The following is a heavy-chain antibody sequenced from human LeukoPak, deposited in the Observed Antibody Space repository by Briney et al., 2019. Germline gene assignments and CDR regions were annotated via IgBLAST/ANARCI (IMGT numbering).Heavy chain of an antibody. D-gene: IGHD2-2*01. CDR2: ISSSSSYI. J-gene: IGHJ4*02. Sequence: GGSLRLSCAASGFTFSSYSMNWVRQAPGKGLEWVSSISSSSSYIYYADSVKGRFTISRDNAKNSLYLQMNSLRAEDTAVYYCARSCSSTSCLDHWGQGTLVTVSS. CDR3: ARSCSSTSCLDH. V-gene: IGHV3-21*01. CDR1: GFTFSSYS.